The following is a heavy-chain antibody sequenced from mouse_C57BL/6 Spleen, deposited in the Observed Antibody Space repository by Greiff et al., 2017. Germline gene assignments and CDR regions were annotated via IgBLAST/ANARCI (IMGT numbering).Heavy chain of an antibody. CDR3: ARGGTHFDY. J-gene: IGHJ2*01. CDR1: GYSITSDY. Sequence: EVQLQESGPGLAKPSQTLSLTCSVTGYSITSDYWNWIQKFPGNKLEYMGYISYSGSTYYNPSLKSRISITRDTSKNQYYLQLNSVTTEDTATYYCARGGTHFDYWGQGTTLTVSS. D-gene: IGHD3-3*01. V-gene: IGHV3-8*01. CDR2: ISYSGST.